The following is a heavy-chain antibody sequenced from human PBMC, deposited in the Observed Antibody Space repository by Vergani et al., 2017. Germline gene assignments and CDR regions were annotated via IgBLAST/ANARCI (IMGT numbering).Heavy chain of an antibody. CDR3: ARGGLRGYGVPYYYYYGMDV. V-gene: IGHV1-2*02. CDR1: GYTFTGYY. D-gene: IGHD3-16*01. Sequence: QVQLVQSGAEVKKPGASVKVSCKASGYTFTGYYMHWVRQAPGQGLEWMGWINPNSGGTNYAQKFQGRVTMTRDTSISTAYMELGRLRSDYTAVYYCARGGLRGYGVPYYYYYGMDVWGQGTTVTVSS. CDR2: INPNSGGT. J-gene: IGHJ6*02.